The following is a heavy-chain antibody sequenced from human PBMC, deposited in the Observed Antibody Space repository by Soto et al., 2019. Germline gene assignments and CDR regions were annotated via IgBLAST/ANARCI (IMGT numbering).Heavy chain of an antibody. CDR1: GGSISSGDYY. D-gene: IGHD4-17*01. Sequence: QVQLQESGPGLVKPSQTLSLTCTVSGGSISSGDYYWSWIRQPPGKGLEWIGYIYYSGSTYYNPSLKSRVTISVDTTKNQFSLKLSSVTAADTAVYDCAIYGGNSGYFDYWGQGTLVTVSS. V-gene: IGHV4-30-4*01. CDR3: AIYGGNSGYFDY. CDR2: IYYSGST. J-gene: IGHJ4*02.